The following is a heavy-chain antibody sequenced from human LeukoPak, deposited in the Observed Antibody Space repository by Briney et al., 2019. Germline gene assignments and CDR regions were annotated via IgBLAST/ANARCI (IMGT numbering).Heavy chain of an antibody. CDR3: AQYCSGGRCDS. Sequence: PPETLSLTCAVYGRSFIGYYWGWLRQPPGKGLEWIGEINHSGSTNYNPSLKSRVTISVNTSKNQFSLKLSSVTAADTAVYYCAQYCSGGRCDSWGPGTLVTVSS. CDR2: INHSGST. CDR1: GRSFIGYY. V-gene: IGHV4-34*01. D-gene: IGHD2-15*01. J-gene: IGHJ4*02.